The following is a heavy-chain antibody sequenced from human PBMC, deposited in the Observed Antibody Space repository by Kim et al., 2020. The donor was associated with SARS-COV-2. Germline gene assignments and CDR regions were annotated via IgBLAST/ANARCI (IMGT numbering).Heavy chain of an antibody. CDR2: IKQDGSEK. D-gene: IGHD5-12*01. V-gene: IGHV3-7*03. J-gene: IGHJ4*02. CDR3: ARPQVEMATITSYYFDY. Sequence: GGSLRLSCAASGFTFSSYWMSWVRQAPGKGLEWVANIKQDGSEKYYVDSVKGRFTISRDNAKNSLYLQMNSLRAEDTAVYYCARPQVEMATITSYYFDYWGQGTLVTVSS. CDR1: GFTFSSYW.